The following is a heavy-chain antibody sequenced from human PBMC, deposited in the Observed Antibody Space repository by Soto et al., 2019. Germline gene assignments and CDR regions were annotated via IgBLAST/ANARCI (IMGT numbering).Heavy chain of an antibody. V-gene: IGHV1-46*01. J-gene: IGHJ4*02. CDR2: INASGGST. CDR1: GYTFTSYA. CDR3: ARDFPVVSGL. D-gene: IGHD2-15*01. Sequence: GASVKVSCKASGYTFTSYAMHWVRQAPGQRLEWMGIINASGGSTSYAQKFQGRVTMTRDTSTSTVYMELSSLRSEDTAVYYCARDFPVVSGLWGQGTLVTVPS.